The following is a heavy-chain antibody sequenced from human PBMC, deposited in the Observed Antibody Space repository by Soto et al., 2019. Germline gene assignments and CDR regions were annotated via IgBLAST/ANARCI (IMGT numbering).Heavy chain of an antibody. V-gene: IGHV1-46*01. CDR1: GYIFTAYS. J-gene: IGHJ1*01. D-gene: IGHD2-15*01. CDR3: AREENCSDGICYSEYFQR. Sequence: QVQLVQSGAEVKKPGASAKVSCKASGYIFTAYSMHWVRQAPGQGLELMGVVNPSGGSTNYAQKFQGRITMTRDTSTSTVYMDQSSLTSEDTAVYYCAREENCSDGICYSEYFQRWGHGTLVTVSS. CDR2: VNPSGGST.